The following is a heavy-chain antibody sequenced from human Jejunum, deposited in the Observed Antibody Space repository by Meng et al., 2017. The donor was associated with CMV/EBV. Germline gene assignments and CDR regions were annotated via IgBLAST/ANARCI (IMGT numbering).Heavy chain of an antibody. CDR3: AKDMTGYCSDNICYGGLDY. J-gene: IGHJ4*02. CDR1: DYA. V-gene: IGHV3-9*03. CDR2: ISWNSGTI. D-gene: IGHD2-2*03. Sequence: DYAMHWVRQAPGKGLEWVSGISWNSGTIAYADAVKGRFTISRDNAKNSLYLQMNSLSAEDMAVYYCAKDMTGYCSDNICYGGLDYWGQGILVTVSS.